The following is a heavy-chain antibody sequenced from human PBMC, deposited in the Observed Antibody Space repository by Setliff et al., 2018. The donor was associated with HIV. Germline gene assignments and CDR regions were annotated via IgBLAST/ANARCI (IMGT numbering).Heavy chain of an antibody. CDR1: GFTFNDAW. CDR2: IKTEAEGYAT. V-gene: IGHV3-73*01. J-gene: IGHJ3*02. Sequence: GGSLRLSCAGSGFTFNDAWISWVRQAPGKGLEWVGRIKTEAEGYATAYAASVKGRFTISRDDSKNTAYLQMNSLKTEDTALYYCTRNTSRADESAFDIWGQGTLVTVSS. CDR3: TRNTSRADESAFDI.